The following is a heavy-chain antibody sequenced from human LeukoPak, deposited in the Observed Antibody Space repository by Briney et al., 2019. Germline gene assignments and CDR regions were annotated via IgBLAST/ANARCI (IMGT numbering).Heavy chain of an antibody. CDR2: IDGSGSRAGYT. CDR1: GFTFSSYA. CDR3: AKVIITGSFPDYFDN. Sequence: GGSLRLSCATAGFTFSSYAMSWVRQAPGRGLEWVSAIDGSGSRAGYTYYADSVKGRFTISRDNSKDTLYLQMNSLRAEDTAIYYCAKVIITGSFPDYFDNWGQGTLVTVSS. D-gene: IGHD3-10*01. V-gene: IGHV3-23*05. J-gene: IGHJ4*02.